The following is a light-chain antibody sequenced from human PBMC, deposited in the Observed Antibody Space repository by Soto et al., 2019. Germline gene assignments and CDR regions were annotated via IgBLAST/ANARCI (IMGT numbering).Light chain of an antibody. J-gene: IGLJ2*01. CDR3: ATWDDSPDGPV. CDR2: RNI. CDR1: SSNIGGNT. V-gene: IGLV1-44*01. Sequence: QSVLTQPPSASGTPGQRVTISCSGSSSNIGGNTVNWYQQLPGTAPKLLIYRNIQRPSGVPDRFSGSKSGTSASLAISGLQSEDEAHYYCATWDDSPDGPVFGGGTKLTVL.